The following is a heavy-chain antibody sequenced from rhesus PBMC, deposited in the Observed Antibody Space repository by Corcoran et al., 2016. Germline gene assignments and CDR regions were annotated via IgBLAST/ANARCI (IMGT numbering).Heavy chain of an antibody. CDR1: GCSISSGYYY. V-gene: IGHV4-122*02. CDR2: STDRGRT. Sequence: QVQLQESGPGLVKPSETLSLTCAVSGCSISSGYYYLSWLRQPPGKGMEWIGYSTDRGRTSYKPSLKSRVTISRDTSKNQFSLKLSSVTAADTAVYYCARYTVAAFLFDYWGQGVLVTVSS. J-gene: IGHJ4*01. CDR3: ARYTVAAFLFDY. D-gene: IGHD4-29*01.